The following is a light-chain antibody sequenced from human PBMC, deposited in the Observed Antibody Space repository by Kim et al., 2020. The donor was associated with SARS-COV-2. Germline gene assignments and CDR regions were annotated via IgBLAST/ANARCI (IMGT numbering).Light chain of an antibody. Sequence: RPTATPTCTGNSNIVGNQGAAALQQHQGHPPKLLSYRNNNRPSGISERFSASRSGNTASLTITGLQPEDEADYYCSALDSSLSAYVFGTGTKVTVL. CDR3: SALDSSLSAYV. V-gene: IGLV10-54*02. CDR2: RNN. CDR1: SNIVGNQG. J-gene: IGLJ1*01.